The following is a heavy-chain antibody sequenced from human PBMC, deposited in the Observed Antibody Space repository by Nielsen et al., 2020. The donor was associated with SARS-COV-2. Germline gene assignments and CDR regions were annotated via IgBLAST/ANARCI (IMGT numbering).Heavy chain of an antibody. Sequence: SETLSLTCTVSGGSISSGDYYWSWIRQPPGKGLEWIGYIYYSGSTYYNPSLKSRVTISVDTSKNQFSLKLSSVTAADTAVYYCARGTIVVVPYMDVWGKGTTVTVSS. CDR1: GGSISSGDYY. V-gene: IGHV4-30-4*01. CDR3: ARGTIVVVPYMDV. CDR2: IYYSGST. D-gene: IGHD2-2*01. J-gene: IGHJ6*03.